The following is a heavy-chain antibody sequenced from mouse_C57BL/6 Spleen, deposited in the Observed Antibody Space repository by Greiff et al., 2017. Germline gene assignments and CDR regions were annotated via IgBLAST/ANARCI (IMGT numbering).Heavy chain of an antibody. J-gene: IGHJ4*01. CDR2: ISSGSITI. CDR3: ATTVDYAMDY. CDR1: GFTFSDYG. D-gene: IGHD1-1*01. V-gene: IGHV5-17*01. Sequence: EVQVVESGGGLVKPGGSLKLSCAASGFTFSDYGMHWVRQAPEKGLELVAYISSGSITIYYADTVKGRFTISSYNAKNSLFLQMTSLRSEDTAMYYCATTVDYAMDYWGQGTSVTVSS.